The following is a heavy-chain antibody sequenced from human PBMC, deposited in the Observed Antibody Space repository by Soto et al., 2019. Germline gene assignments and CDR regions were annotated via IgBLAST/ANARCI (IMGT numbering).Heavy chain of an antibody. CDR2: ISTYSGDT. CDR1: GYTFFTYD. CDR3: PRHHGPTTSENWFDP. V-gene: IGHV1-18*01. Sequence: QVHLVQSGVEVKTPGASVKVSCQASGYTFFTYDISWVRQAPGQGLEWMGWISTYSGDTKYAQKFQGRVTMTTDTSTTTAYLELRSLRSDDTAVYYRPRHHGPTTSENWFDPWGQGTLVTGSS. D-gene: IGHD5-12*01. J-gene: IGHJ5*02.